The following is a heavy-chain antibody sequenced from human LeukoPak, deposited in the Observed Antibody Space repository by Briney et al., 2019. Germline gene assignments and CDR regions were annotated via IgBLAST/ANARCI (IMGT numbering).Heavy chain of an antibody. J-gene: IGHJ6*03. CDR2: IRYDGSNK. V-gene: IGHV3-30*02. CDR3: AKDGGLHLYYYYNYMDI. Sequence: GGSLRLSCAASGFTFSSYGMHWARQAPGKGLEWVAFIRYDGSNKYYADSVKGRFTISRDNPKNTLYLQMNSLRAEDTAVYYCAKDGGLHLYYYYNYMDIWGKGTTVSVSS. D-gene: IGHD5-24*01. CDR1: GFTFSSYG.